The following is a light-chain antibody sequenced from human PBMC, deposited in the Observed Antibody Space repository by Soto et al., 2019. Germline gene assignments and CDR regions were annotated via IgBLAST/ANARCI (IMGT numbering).Light chain of an antibody. Sequence: QSVLTQPASVSGSPGQSITISCTGTSSDIGDYNYVSWYRQHPGRAPKVMIYEVSNRPSGVSNRFSGSKSGNTASLNISGLQAEDEADYYCSSKTSASTLYVFGTGTKVTVL. CDR2: EVS. V-gene: IGLV2-14*01. CDR1: SSDIGDYNY. J-gene: IGLJ1*01. CDR3: SSKTSASTLYV.